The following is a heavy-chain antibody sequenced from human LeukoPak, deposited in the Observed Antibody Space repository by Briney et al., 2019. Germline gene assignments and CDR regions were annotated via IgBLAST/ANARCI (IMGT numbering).Heavy chain of an antibody. CDR2: IYYSGST. J-gene: IGHJ4*02. CDR3: ARGSYSSGWQTDY. D-gene: IGHD6-19*01. Sequence: PSETLSLTCTVSGGSISSSSYYWGWIRQPPGKGLEWIGSIYYSGSTNYNPSLKSRVTISVDTSKNQFSLKLSSVTAADTAVYYCARGSYSSGWQTDYWGQGTLVTVSS. CDR1: GGSISSSSYY. V-gene: IGHV4-39*07.